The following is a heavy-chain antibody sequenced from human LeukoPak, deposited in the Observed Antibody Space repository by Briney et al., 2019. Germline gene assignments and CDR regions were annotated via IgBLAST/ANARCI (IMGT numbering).Heavy chain of an antibody. J-gene: IGHJ3*02. CDR3: ARRTTGTTYGSLDDAFDI. CDR1: GYTFTTYY. V-gene: IGHV1-46*01. Sequence: ASVKVSCKASGYTFTTYYMHWVRQAPGQGLEWMGIINPSGGSTSYAQKFQGRVTMTRDTSTSTAYMELSSLRSEDTAVYYCARRTTGTTYGSLDDAFDIWGQGTMVTVSS. CDR2: INPSGGST. D-gene: IGHD1-1*01.